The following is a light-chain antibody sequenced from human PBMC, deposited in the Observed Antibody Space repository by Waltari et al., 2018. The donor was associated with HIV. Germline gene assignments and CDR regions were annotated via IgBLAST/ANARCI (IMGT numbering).Light chain of an antibody. Sequence: QSALTQPASVSGSPGQSITISCTATSTAIGPYEYVSWYRQHPDKAPQLWIFDFFYRPSGVSHRFAGSKAGNTASLTISGLQAEDEAVYSCSSYTTTNTIICGGGTKLTVL. CDR1: STAIGPYEY. CDR2: DFF. J-gene: IGLJ2*01. V-gene: IGLV2-14*03. CDR3: SSYTTTNTII.